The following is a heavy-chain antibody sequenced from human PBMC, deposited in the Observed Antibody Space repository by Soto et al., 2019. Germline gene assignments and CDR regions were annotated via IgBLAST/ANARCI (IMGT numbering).Heavy chain of an antibody. CDR3: AGTTSHYWYYMDV. CDR1: GDSVSSNSAA. Sequence: QVQLQESGPGLVKPSQTLSLTCVISGDSVSSNSAAWNWIRQSPSRGLEWLGRTYYRTRWYYDYAVSVRSRITVNPDTSQNQFSLQLTSVTPEDTAVYYCAGTTSHYWYYMDVWGKGTTVTVSS. CDR2: TYYRTRWYY. V-gene: IGHV6-1*01. J-gene: IGHJ6*03. D-gene: IGHD1-7*01.